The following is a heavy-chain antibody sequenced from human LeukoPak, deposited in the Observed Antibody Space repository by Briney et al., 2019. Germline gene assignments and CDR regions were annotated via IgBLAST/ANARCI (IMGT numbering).Heavy chain of an antibody. Sequence: SVKVSCKASGGTFSSYAISGVRQAPGQGLEWMGGIIPIFGTANYAQKFQGRVTITADKSTSTAYMELSSLRSEDTAVYYCARLTARIYLYYYYYMDVWGKGTTVTVSS. J-gene: IGHJ6*03. CDR3: ARLTARIYLYYYYYMDV. V-gene: IGHV1-69*06. D-gene: IGHD6-6*01. CDR1: GGTFSSYA. CDR2: IIPIFGTA.